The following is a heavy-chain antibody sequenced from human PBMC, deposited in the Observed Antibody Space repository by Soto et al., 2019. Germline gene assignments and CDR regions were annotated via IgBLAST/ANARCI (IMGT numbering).Heavy chain of an antibody. Sequence: SVKVSCKASGGTFSSYTISWVRQAPGQGLEWMGRINPSHGKTNYAQKFQGRVTITRDTSASTAYMELSSLRSEDTAVYYCARGRGYFDWLPNHNPTFDYWGQGTLVTVSS. CDR1: GGTFSSYT. D-gene: IGHD3-9*01. CDR2: INPSHGKT. CDR3: ARGRGYFDWLPNHNPTFDY. V-gene: IGHV1-69*08. J-gene: IGHJ4*02.